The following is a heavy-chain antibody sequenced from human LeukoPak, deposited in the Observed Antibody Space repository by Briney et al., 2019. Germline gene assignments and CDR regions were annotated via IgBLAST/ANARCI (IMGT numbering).Heavy chain of an antibody. D-gene: IGHD6-13*01. CDR1: GFTFVSFG. J-gene: IGHJ4*02. V-gene: IGHV3-21*04. Sequence: GGSLRLSCAASGFTFVSFGMNWVRQAPGKGLGWLSYVSSSSVYIYYADSVKGRFTISRDNAKNSLYLQMNSLRAEDTALYYCAKDPNGRRVESSSWYWPPADWGQGTLVTVSS. CDR2: VSSSSVYI. CDR3: AKDPNGRRVESSSWYWPPAD.